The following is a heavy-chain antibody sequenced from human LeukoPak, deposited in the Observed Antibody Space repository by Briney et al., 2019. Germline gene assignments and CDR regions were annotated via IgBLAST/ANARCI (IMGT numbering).Heavy chain of an antibody. Sequence: SQTLSLTCTVSGGSISSGGYYWSWIRQHPGKGLEWIGYIYYSGSTYYNPSLKSRVTISVDTSKNQFSLKLSSVTPDDTAVYYCAREFSAYSSSWSLFDYWGQGTLVTVSS. CDR2: IYYSGST. V-gene: IGHV4-31*03. CDR3: AREFSAYSSSWSLFDY. CDR1: GGSISSGGYY. D-gene: IGHD6-13*01. J-gene: IGHJ4*02.